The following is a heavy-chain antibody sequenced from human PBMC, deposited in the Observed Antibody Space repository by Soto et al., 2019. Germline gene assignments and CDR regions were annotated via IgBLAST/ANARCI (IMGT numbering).Heavy chain of an antibody. D-gene: IGHD2-2*01. J-gene: IGHJ6*02. Sequence: ASVKVSCKASGYTFTSYAMHWVRQAPGQRLEWMGWINAGNGNTKYSQKFQGRVTITRDTSASTAYMELSRLRSEDTAVYYCARDRLDIVVVPAAIYYYYGMDVWGQGTTVTVSS. CDR2: INAGNGNT. CDR3: ARDRLDIVVVPAAIYYYYGMDV. CDR1: GYTFTSYA. V-gene: IGHV1-3*01.